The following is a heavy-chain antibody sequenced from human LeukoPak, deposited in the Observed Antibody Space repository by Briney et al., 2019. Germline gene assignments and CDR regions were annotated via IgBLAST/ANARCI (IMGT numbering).Heavy chain of an antibody. CDR3: AKDLSPSIVVDYFDY. CDR1: GFTFDDYA. D-gene: IGHD3-22*01. CDR2: ISWNSGSI. J-gene: IGHJ4*02. Sequence: GGSLRLSCAASGFTFDDYAMHWVRQAPGKGLEWVSGISWNSGSIGYADSVKGRFTISRDNAKNSLYLQMNSLRAEDTALYYCAKDLSPSIVVDYFDYWGQGTLVTVPS. V-gene: IGHV3-9*01.